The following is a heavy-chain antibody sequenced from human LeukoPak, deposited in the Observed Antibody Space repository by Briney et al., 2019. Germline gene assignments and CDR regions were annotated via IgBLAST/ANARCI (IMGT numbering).Heavy chain of an antibody. J-gene: IGHJ5*02. CDR3: ARGASGIQLWFFDP. D-gene: IGHD5-18*01. V-gene: IGHV3-7*01. Sequence: PGGSLRLSCAASGFTFSSYWLSWVRQAPGKGPEWVANIKQDGSEKYYVDSVKGRFTISRDNAKNSLYLQMNSLRAEDTAVYYCARGASGIQLWFFDPWGQGTLVTVSS. CDR1: GFTFSSYW. CDR2: IKQDGSEK.